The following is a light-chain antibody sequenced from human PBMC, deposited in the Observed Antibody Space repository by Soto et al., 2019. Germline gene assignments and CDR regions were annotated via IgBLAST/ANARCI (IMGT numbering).Light chain of an antibody. CDR2: GAS. CDR3: QQYGSSPGT. V-gene: IGKV3-20*01. J-gene: IGKJ1*01. CDR1: QSVSSSY. Sequence: EIVLTQSPGTLSLSPGERATLSCRASQSVSSSYLAWYQQKPGQDPRLLIYGASSRATGIPDRFSGSESGTDFTLTISRLETEDFAVYYCQQYGSSPGTFGQGTKVEIK.